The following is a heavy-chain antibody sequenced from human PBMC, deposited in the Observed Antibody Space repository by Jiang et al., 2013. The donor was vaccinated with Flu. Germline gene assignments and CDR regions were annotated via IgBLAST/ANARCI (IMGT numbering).Heavy chain of an antibody. CDR3: AKGIYQLLASYYYYGMDV. CDR1: GFTFSSYA. V-gene: IGHV3-23*01. J-gene: IGHJ6*02. D-gene: IGHD2-2*01. Sequence: SGGGLVQPGGSLRLSCAASGFTFSSYAMSWVRQAPGKGLEWVSAISGSGGSTYYADSVKGRFTISRDNSKNTLYLQMNSLRAEDTAVYYCAKGIYQLLASYYYYGMDVWGQGTTVTVSS. CDR2: ISGSGGST.